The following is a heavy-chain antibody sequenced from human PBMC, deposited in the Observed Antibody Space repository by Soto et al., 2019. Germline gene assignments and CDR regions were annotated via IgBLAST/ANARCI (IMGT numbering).Heavy chain of an antibody. V-gene: IGHV1-3*01. CDR2: INAGNGNT. D-gene: IGHD3-16*01. CDR3: ARGLNGYAHYFDY. CDR1: GYTFTSYA. Sequence: QVQLVQPGAEVKKPGASVKVSCKASGYTFTSYAMHWVRQAPGQRLEWMGWINAGNGNTKYSQKFQGRVTITRDTSASTAYMELSSLRSEDTAVYYCARGLNGYAHYFDYRGQGTLGSVTS. J-gene: IGHJ4*02.